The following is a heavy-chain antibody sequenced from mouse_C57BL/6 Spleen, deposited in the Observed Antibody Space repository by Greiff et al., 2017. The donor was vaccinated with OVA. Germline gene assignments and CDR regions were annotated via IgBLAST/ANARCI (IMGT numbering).Heavy chain of an antibody. CDR1: GYTFTSYW. CDR2: IHPNSGST. V-gene: IGHV1-64*01. J-gene: IGHJ3*01. Sequence: QVQLQQPGAELVKPGASVKLSCKASGYTFTSYWMHWVKQRPGQGLEWIGMIHPNSGSTNYNEKFKSKATLTVDKSSSKAYMQLSSLTSEDSAVYYCARGGHGTRSEAYWGQGTLVTVSA. CDR3: ARGGHGTRSEAY. D-gene: IGHD3-3*01.